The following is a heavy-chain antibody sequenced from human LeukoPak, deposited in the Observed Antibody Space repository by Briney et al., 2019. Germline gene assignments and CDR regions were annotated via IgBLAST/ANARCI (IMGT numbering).Heavy chain of an antibody. CDR3: ARVHGLGRQGQNWFDP. CDR1: GYSFADYY. J-gene: IGHJ5*02. CDR2: INPNSGGT. Sequence: GASVKVSCKASGYSFADYYMHWVRQAPGQGLEWMGWINPNSGGTNYAQKFQGRVTMTRDTSISTAYMELSRLRSDDTAVYYCARVHGLGRQGQNWFDPWGQGTLVTVSS. V-gene: IGHV1-2*02. D-gene: IGHD3/OR15-3a*01.